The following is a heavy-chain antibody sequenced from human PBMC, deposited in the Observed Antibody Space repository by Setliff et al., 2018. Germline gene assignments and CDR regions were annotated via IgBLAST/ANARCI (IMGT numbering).Heavy chain of an antibody. CDR1: SGSMRNYY. Sequence: PSETLSLTCSVSSGSMRNYYWIWIRQPAGEGLEWIGRIYTSGSTNYNPSLKRRVTISLEMSKNQFSLTLSSVTAADTAVYYCARARPATIAGVVPGAADFGIDVWGQGTTVTVSS. CDR2: IYTSGST. D-gene: IGHD2-2*01. CDR3: ARARPATIAGVVPGAADFGIDV. J-gene: IGHJ6*02. V-gene: IGHV4-4*07.